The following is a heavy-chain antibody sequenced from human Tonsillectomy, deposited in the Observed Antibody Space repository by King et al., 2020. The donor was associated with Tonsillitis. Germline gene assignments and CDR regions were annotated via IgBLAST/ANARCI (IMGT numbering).Heavy chain of an antibody. J-gene: IGHJ3*02. V-gene: IGHV3-23*04. CDR1: GFTFSSYA. CDR3: AKDRYVDTAMTDAFDI. Sequence: VQLVESGGGLVQPGGSLRLSCAASGFTFSSYAMSWVRQAPGKGLEWVSAISGSGGSTYYADSVKGRFTISRDNSKNTLYLQMNSLRAEDTAVYYCAKDRYVDTAMTDAFDIWGQGTMVTVSS. CDR2: ISGSGGST. D-gene: IGHD5-18*01.